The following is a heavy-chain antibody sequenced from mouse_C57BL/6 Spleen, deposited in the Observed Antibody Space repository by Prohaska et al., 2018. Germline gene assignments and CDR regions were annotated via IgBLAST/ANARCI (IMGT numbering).Heavy chain of an antibody. D-gene: IGHD2-5*01. CDR2: INSDGSAI. Sequence: GLSCEVSGFPFCGLWMSWVRQTPGKSLEWFADINSDGSAINYAPSIKDRFTIFRDNDKSTLYLQMSNVRSEETATYFCMRESNYWYLEVWGTGIKVSVFS. V-gene: IGHV11-2*01. CDR1: GFPFCGLW. J-gene: IGHJ1*03. CDR3: MRESNYWYLEV.